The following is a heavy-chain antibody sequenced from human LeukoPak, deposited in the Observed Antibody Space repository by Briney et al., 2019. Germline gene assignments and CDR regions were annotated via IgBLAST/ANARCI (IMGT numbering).Heavy chain of an antibody. J-gene: IGHJ4*02. CDR3: AKDAQRGFDYSNSLEY. CDR2: IWRDGSNK. V-gene: IGHV3-33*06. CDR1: GFTFSHYG. D-gene: IGHD4-11*01. Sequence: ERSLRLSCIASGFTFSHYGFHWVRQALGKGLEWVGVIWRDGSNKDYGDSVKGRFIIYRDDSQSTVYLQKNSLRAEDTAVYYCAKDAQRGFDYSNSLEYWGQGSLVTVSS.